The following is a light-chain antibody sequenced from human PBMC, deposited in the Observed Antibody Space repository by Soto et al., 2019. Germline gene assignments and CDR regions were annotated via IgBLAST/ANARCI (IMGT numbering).Light chain of an antibody. J-gene: IGLJ1*01. CDR1: KLGDRY. Sequence: SYELTQPPSVSVSPGQTATITCSGDKLGDRYASWYQQKSGQSPVLVIYQDNKRPSGIPERFSGSNSGNTATLTISGTQPMDEADYHCQAWDSSPFYVFGPGTKVTVL. CDR2: QDN. V-gene: IGLV3-1*01. CDR3: QAWDSSPFYV.